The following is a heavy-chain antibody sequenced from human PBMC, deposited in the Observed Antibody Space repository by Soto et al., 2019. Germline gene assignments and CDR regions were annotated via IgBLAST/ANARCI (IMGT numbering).Heavy chain of an antibody. CDR3: AKDLFRYSYGYGALDY. Sequence: ASVKVSCKASGYTFTSYAMHWVRQATGQRLEWMGWINAGNGNTKYSQKFQGRVTITRDTSASTAYMELNSLRAEDTAVYYCAKDLFRYSYGYGALDYWGQGTPVTVSS. D-gene: IGHD5-18*01. V-gene: IGHV1-3*01. CDR2: INAGNGNT. CDR1: GYTFTSYA. J-gene: IGHJ4*02.